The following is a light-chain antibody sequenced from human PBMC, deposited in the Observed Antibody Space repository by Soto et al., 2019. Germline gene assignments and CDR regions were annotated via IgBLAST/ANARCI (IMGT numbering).Light chain of an antibody. Sequence: DIQMTQSPSSLSASVGDRVTITCRASQSISNYLNWYQQKPGKAPKLLIYAASSLQSGVPSRFSGSGSGTDFTRTISSLHPEAFATYYSQQSYSTPQKLTFGGGNTVEI. V-gene: IGKV1-39*01. CDR1: QSISNY. CDR3: QQSYSTPQKLT. J-gene: IGKJ4*01. CDR2: AAS.